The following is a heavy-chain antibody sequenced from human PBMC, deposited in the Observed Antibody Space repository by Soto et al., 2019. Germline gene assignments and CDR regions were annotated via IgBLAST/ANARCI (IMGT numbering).Heavy chain of an antibody. CDR1: GFTFSSYG. D-gene: IGHD6-19*01. CDR3: ARSQLHQWLAIYYYYGMDV. CDR2: IWYDGSNK. V-gene: IGHV3-33*01. J-gene: IGHJ6*02. Sequence: PGGSLRLSCAASGFTFSSYGMHWVRQAPGKGLEWVAVIWYDGSNKYYADSVKGRFTISRDNSKNTLYLQMNSLRAEDTAVYYCARSQLHQWLAIYYYYGMDVWGQGTTVTVSS.